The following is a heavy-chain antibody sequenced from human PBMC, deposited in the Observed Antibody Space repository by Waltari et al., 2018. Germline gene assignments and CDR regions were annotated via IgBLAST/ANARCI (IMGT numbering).Heavy chain of an antibody. V-gene: IGHV3-23*01. Sequence: EVQVLESGGGLVQPGGSLRLSCAASGFTVSNYAMSWVRQAPGKGLEWLSGISGDGGDSPYSADSVNGRFTISRDNSKSTLYLPMNSLRAEDTAVYYCAKFPSDMWGPGTMVTVSS. CDR3: AKFPSDM. CDR1: GFTVSNYA. J-gene: IGHJ3*02. CDR2: ISGDGGDSP.